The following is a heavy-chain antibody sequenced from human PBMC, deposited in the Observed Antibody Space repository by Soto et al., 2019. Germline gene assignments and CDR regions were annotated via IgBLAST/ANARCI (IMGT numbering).Heavy chain of an antibody. J-gene: IGHJ4*02. CDR3: ARGRKEVLGYCSSTSCYVLDY. Sequence: QVQLQQWGAGLLKPSETLSLTCAVYGGSFSGYYWSWIRQPPGKGLEWIGEINHSGSTNYNPSLMSRVTISVDTSKNQFSLKLSSVTAADTAVYYCARGRKEVLGYCSSTSCYVLDYWGQGTLVTVSS. V-gene: IGHV4-34*01. D-gene: IGHD2-2*01. CDR2: INHSGST. CDR1: GGSFSGYY.